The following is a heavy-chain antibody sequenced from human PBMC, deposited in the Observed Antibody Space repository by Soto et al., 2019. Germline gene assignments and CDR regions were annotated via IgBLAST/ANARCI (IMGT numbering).Heavy chain of an antibody. CDR1: GYTFTGYY. CDR2: IIPIFGTA. V-gene: IGHV1-69*13. J-gene: IGHJ4*02. D-gene: IGHD5-12*01. CDR3: ARARSRDGYNYYYFDY. Sequence: VKVSCKSSGYTFTGYYMDWVRQAPGQGLEWMGGIIPIFGTANYAQKFQGRVTITADESTSTAYMELSSLRSEDTAVYYCARARSRDGYNYYYFDYWGQGTLVTVSS.